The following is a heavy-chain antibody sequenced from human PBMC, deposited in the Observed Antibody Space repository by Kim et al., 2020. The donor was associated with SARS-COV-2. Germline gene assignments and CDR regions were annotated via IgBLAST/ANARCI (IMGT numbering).Heavy chain of an antibody. J-gene: IGHJ4*02. CDR2: ISGSGGST. CDR1: GFTFSSYA. D-gene: IGHD6-13*01. V-gene: IGHV3-23*01. Sequence: GGSLRLSCAASGFTFSSYAMSWVRQAPGKGLEWVSAISGSGGSTYYADSVKGRFTISRDNSKNTLYLQMNSLRAEDTAVYYCAKAHDSSSWYGSDYWGQGTLVTVSS. CDR3: AKAHDSSSWYGSDY.